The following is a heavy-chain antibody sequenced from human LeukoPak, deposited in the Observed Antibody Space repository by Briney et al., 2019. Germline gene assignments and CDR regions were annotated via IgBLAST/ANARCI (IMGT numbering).Heavy chain of an antibody. CDR1: GFTFSSYS. J-gene: IGHJ4*02. CDR3: ARLALNRGVIIDDRYYFDY. Sequence: GGSLRLSCAASGFTFSSYSMNWVRQAPGKGLEWVSSISSSSSYIYYADSVKGRFTISRDNAKNSLYLQMNSLRAEDTAVYYCARLALNRGVIIDDRYYFDYWGQGTLVTVSS. V-gene: IGHV3-21*01. CDR2: ISSSSSYI. D-gene: IGHD3-10*01.